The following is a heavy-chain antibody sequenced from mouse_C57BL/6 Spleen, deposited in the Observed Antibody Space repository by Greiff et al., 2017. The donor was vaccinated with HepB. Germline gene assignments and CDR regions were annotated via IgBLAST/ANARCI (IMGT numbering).Heavy chain of an antibody. J-gene: IGHJ4*01. CDR3: LFGYDEGYAMDY. Sequence: QVHVKQSGAELAKPGASVKLSCKASGYTFTSYWMHWVKQRPGQGLEWIGYINPSSGYTKYNQKFKDKATLTADKSSSTAYMQLSSLTYEDSAVYYSLFGYDEGYAMDYCGPGTSVTVSS. D-gene: IGHD2-2*01. V-gene: IGHV1-7*01. CDR1: GYTFTSYW. CDR2: INPSSGYT.